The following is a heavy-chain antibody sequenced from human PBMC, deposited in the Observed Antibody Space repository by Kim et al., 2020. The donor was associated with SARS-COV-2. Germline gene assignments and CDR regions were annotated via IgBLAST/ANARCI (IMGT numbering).Heavy chain of an antibody. CDR3: ARDQEYCSGGSCPRDYYYGMDV. CDR2: IKQDGSEK. D-gene: IGHD2-15*01. CDR1: GFTFSSYW. J-gene: IGHJ6*02. V-gene: IGHV3-7*01. Sequence: GGSLRLSCAASGFTFSSYWMSWVRQAPGKGLEWVANIKQDGSEKYYVDSVKGRFTISIDNAKNSLYLQMNSLRAEDTAVYYCARDQEYCSGGSCPRDYYYGMDVWGQGTTVTVSS.